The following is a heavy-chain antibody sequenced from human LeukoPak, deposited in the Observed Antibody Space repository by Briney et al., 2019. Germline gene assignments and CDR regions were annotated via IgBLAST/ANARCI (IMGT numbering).Heavy chain of an antibody. D-gene: IGHD6-6*01. CDR3: ARGGAARPDY. CDR1: GFTFSNYN. Sequence: GGTLRLSCTASGFTFSNYNMNWVRQAPGKGLEWVSYITLSSSTIYYSDSVKGRFTISRDNVKSLLYLQINNLRVEDTSVYCCARGGAARPDYWGQGTLVTVSS. J-gene: IGHJ4*02. CDR2: ITLSSSTI. V-gene: IGHV3-48*04.